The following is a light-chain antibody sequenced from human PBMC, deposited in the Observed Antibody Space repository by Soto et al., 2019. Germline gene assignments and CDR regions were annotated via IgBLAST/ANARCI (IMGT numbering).Light chain of an antibody. CDR1: SSDVGTYNY. CDR3: NSYTSTSTDV. Sequence: QSALTQPASVSGSPGQSITISCTGTSSDVGTYNYVSWYQQHPGKAPKLIIHEVNNRPSGVSDRFSGSKSGNTASLTISGLQGDDEADYYCNSYTSTSTDVFGTGTKVTVL. J-gene: IGLJ1*01. CDR2: EVN. V-gene: IGLV2-14*01.